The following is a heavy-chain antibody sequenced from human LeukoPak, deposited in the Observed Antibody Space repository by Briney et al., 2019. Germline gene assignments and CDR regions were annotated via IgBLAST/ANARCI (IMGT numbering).Heavy chain of an antibody. J-gene: IGHJ6*03. CDR2: TIPIFGTA. CDR1: GGTISSYA. V-gene: IGHV1-69*06. D-gene: IGHD2-15*01. Sequence: ASVKVSCKASGGTISSYAISWVRQAPGQGYEWMGGTIPIFGTANYAQKFQGRVTITADKSTSTAYMELSSLRSEDTAVYYCARGRAATYYYYYMDVWGKGTTVTVSS. CDR3: ARGRAATYYYYYMDV.